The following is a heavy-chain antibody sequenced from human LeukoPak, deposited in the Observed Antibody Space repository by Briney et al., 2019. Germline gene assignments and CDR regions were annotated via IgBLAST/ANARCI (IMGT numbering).Heavy chain of an antibody. V-gene: IGHV3-30*04. CDR3: AKARADYDILTGYATHDAFDI. Sequence: QTGGSLRLSCAASGFTFSSYAMHWVRQAPGKGLEWVAVISYDGSNKYYADSVKGRFTISRDNSKNTLYLQMNSLRAEDTAVYYCAKARADYDILTGYATHDAFDIWGQGTMVTVSS. J-gene: IGHJ3*02. CDR2: ISYDGSNK. CDR1: GFTFSSYA. D-gene: IGHD3-9*01.